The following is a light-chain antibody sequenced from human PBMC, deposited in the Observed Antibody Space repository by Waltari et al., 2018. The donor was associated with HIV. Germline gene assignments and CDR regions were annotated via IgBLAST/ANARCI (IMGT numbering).Light chain of an antibody. V-gene: IGLV2-8*01. CDR3: SSHAGSKVV. CDR1: SSDVGGYNY. J-gene: IGLJ2*01. Sequence: QSALTQPPSASGSPGQSVTLSCTGTSSDVGGYNYVSWHQQHPGKAPKLMIYDVIRGTAGVPDRCSGSKSGNTASLTVSGLQPEDEADYYCSSHAGSKVVFGGGTRLTVL. CDR2: DVI.